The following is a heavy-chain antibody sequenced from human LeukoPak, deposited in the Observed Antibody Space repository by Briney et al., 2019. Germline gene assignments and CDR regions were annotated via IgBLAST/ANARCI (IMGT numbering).Heavy chain of an antibody. CDR1: GYSFDSYG. CDR2: ISTYNGDT. Sequence: WASVKVSCKASGYSFDSYGINWMRQAPGQGLEWMGWISTYNGDTNYAQNLQGRLTVTTDTSTNTVFMELRSLKSDETALYFCARDFTVFGMYNWFDPWGQGTLVTVSS. CDR3: ARDFTVFGMYNWFDP. V-gene: IGHV1-18*01. J-gene: IGHJ5*02. D-gene: IGHD3-3*01.